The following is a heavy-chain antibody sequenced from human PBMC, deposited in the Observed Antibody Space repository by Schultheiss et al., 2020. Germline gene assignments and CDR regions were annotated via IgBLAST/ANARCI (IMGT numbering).Heavy chain of an antibody. V-gene: IGHV3-23*01. J-gene: IGHJ6*03. D-gene: IGHD2-2*02. CDR1: GFTVSSNY. CDR2: ISGSGGST. CDR3: ARVQVPAAIWYYYYMDV. Sequence: WGSLRLSCAASGFTVSSNYMSWVRQAPGKGLEWVSAISGSGGSTYYADSVKGRFTISRDNSKNTLYLQMNSLRDEDTAVYYCARVQVPAAIWYYYYMDVWGKGTTVTVSS.